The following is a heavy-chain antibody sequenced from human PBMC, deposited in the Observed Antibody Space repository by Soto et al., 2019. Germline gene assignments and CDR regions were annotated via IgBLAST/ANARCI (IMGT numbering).Heavy chain of an antibody. Sequence: PGGSLRLSCAASGFTFSSYGMHWVRQAPGKGLEWVAVISYEGSNKYYADSVKGRFTISRDNSKNTLYLQMNSLRAEDTAVYYCAKEKGAFYSTGYFDYWGHGTLVTVSS. CDR3: AKEKGAFYSTGYFDY. CDR2: ISYEGSNK. V-gene: IGHV3-30*18. J-gene: IGHJ4*01. D-gene: IGHD3-3*01. CDR1: GFTFSSYG.